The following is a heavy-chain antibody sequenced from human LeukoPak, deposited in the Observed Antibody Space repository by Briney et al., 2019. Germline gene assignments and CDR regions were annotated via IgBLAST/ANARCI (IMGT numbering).Heavy chain of an antibody. V-gene: IGHV3-48*03. Sequence: PGGSLRLSCAASGFTFSSYEMNWVRQAPGKGLEWVSYISSSGSTIYYADSVKGRFTISRDNAKNSLYLKMNSLRAEDTAVYYCARGPDYYGSGSYLDYWGQGTLVTVSS. J-gene: IGHJ4*02. CDR2: ISSSGSTI. CDR3: ARGPDYYGSGSYLDY. D-gene: IGHD3-10*01. CDR1: GFTFSSYE.